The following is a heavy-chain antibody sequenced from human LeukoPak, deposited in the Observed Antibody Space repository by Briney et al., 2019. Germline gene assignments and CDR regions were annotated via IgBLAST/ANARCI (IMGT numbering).Heavy chain of an antibody. V-gene: IGHV3-49*04. Sequence: GGSLRLSCATSGFTFRDYCMSWVRQAPGKGLEWVGFVRRKAYGEKTEYAASVKGRFTISRDDSKSIAYLQMNSLKTEDTAVYYCTRDIVSGWDYFDYWGQGTLVTVSS. CDR1: GFTFRDYC. D-gene: IGHD6-19*01. CDR3: TRDIVSGWDYFDY. CDR2: VRRKAYGEKT. J-gene: IGHJ4*02.